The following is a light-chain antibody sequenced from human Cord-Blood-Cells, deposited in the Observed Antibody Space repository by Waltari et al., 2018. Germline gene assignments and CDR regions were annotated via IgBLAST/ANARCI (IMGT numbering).Light chain of an antibody. V-gene: IGKV4-1*01. Sequence: DIVMTQSPDSLAVSLGERATINCKSSQGVLYSSNNKNYLAWYQQKPGQPPKLLIYWASTRDSRVPARFSGRGSGTALTITIRSLQAEDVAVYYCQQYSNTISTFGPRTKVDIK. CDR2: WAS. CDR1: QGVLYSSNNKNY. J-gene: IGKJ3*01. CDR3: QQYSNTIST.